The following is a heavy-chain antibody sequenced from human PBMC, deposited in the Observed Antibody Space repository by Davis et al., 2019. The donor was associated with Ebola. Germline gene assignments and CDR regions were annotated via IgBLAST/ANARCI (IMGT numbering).Heavy chain of an antibody. V-gene: IGHV1-18*01. Sequence: ASVKVSCKASGYTLTSYAISWVRQAPGQGLEWMGWISAYSDNTNYTQKFQGRVTMTTDTSTSTAYMELRSLRSDDTAVYYCARGRMVQGVSTFFVYWGQGTLVTVSS. CDR2: ISAYSDNT. J-gene: IGHJ4*02. CDR3: ARGRMVQGVSTFFVY. D-gene: IGHD3-10*01. CDR1: GYTLTSYA.